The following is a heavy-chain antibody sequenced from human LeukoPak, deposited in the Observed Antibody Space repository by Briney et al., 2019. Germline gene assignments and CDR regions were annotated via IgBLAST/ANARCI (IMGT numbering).Heavy chain of an antibody. CDR3: ARDSLYNFWSGYYHTTYYFDY. CDR1: GGSISSGNYY. J-gene: IGHJ4*02. CDR2: IYTGGST. V-gene: IGHV4-61*09. D-gene: IGHD3-3*01. Sequence: PSETLSLTCTVSGGSISSGNYYWSWIRQPAGKGLEWVGHIYTGGSTNYNPSLKSRVTISVDTSKNQFSLNLRSMTAADTAVYYCARDSLYNFWSGYYHTTYYFDYWGPGTLVTVSS.